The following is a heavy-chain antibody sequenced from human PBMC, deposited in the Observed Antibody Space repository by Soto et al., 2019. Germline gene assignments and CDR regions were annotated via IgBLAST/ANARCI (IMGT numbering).Heavy chain of an antibody. Sequence: SETLSLTCAVSSGSISSSNWWSWVRQPPGKGLEWIGEIYHSGSTNYNPSLKSRVTISVDTSKNQFPLKLSSVTAADTAVYYCAKNSEATIRVGYAYWRQGTRVTVSP. D-gene: IGHD5-12*01. CDR1: SGSISSSNW. CDR2: IYHSGST. V-gene: IGHV4-4*02. CDR3: AKNSEATIRVGYAY. J-gene: IGHJ4*02.